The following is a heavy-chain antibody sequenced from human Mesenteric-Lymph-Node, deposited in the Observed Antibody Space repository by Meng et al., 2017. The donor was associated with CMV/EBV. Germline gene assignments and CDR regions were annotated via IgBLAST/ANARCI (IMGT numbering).Heavy chain of an antibody. Sequence: GESLKISCAASGFSFNTYGMSWVRQAPGKGLEWVAFIRYDGSTKYYADSVKGRFTISRDNSKNTLYLQMNSLRVEDTAVYYCAKDSSDWYLDYWGQGTLVTVSS. CDR3: AKDSSDWYLDY. J-gene: IGHJ4*02. CDR2: IRYDGSTK. D-gene: IGHD6-19*01. V-gene: IGHV3-30*02. CDR1: GFSFNTYG.